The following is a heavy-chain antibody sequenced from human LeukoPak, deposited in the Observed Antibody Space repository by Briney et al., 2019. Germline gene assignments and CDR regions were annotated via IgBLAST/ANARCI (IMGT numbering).Heavy chain of an antibody. J-gene: IGHJ3*01. CDR3: ARDCGGSPLADAFDV. CDR1: GFTFSSYS. D-gene: IGHD2-21*01. Sequence: PGGSLRLSCAASGFTFSSYSMNWVRQALGKGLEWVSYISSSSSTIYYADSVKGRFTLSRDNAKNSLYLQMNSLRDEDTAVYYCARDCGGSPLADAFDVWGQGTMVTVSS. CDR2: ISSSSSTI. V-gene: IGHV3-48*02.